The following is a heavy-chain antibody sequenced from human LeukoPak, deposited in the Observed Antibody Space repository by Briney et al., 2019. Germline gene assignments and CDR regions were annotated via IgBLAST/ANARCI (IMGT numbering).Heavy chain of an antibody. V-gene: IGHV4-4*07. CDR3: ARHGMQSGYDSYYYYYYYMDV. CDR2: IYTSGST. J-gene: IGHJ6*03. Sequence: PSETLSLTCTVSGGSISSYYWSWIRQPAGKGLEWIGRIYTSGSTNYNPSLKSRVTMSVDTSKNQFSLKLSSVTAADTAVYYCARHGMQSGYDSYYYYYYYMDVWGKGTTVSVSS. D-gene: IGHD5-12*01. CDR1: GGSISSYY.